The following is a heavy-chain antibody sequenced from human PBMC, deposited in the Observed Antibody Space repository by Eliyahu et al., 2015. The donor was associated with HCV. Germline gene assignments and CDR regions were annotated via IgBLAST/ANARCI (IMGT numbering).Heavy chain of an antibody. J-gene: IGHJ4*02. CDR2: IYHSGST. CDR3: ATRSSKYYFDY. Sequence: VRQPPGKGLEWIGEIYHSGSTNYNPSLKSRVTISVDKSKNQFSLKLSSVTAADTAVYYCATRSSKYYFDYWGQGTLVTVSS. D-gene: IGHD6-13*01. V-gene: IGHV4-4*02.